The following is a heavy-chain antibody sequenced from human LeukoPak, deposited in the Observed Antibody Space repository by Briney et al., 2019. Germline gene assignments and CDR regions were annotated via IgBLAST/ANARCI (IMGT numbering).Heavy chain of an antibody. V-gene: IGHV3-30-3*01. D-gene: IGHD3-10*01. CDR3: ARDLGSGELEY. Sequence: GGSLRLSCAASGFTFSNYAMHWVRQAPGKGLEWVAIISYDGSNKYYADSVKGRFTISRDNSKNTLYLQMNSLRAEDTAVYYCARDLGSGELEYWGQGTLVTVSS. J-gene: IGHJ4*02. CDR1: GFTFSNYA. CDR2: ISYDGSNK.